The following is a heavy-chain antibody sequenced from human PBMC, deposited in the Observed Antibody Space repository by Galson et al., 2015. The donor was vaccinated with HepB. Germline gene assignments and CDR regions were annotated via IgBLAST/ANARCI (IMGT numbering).Heavy chain of an antibody. CDR2: ISSSGSTI. D-gene: IGHD2-21*02. J-gene: IGHJ4*02. CDR1: GFTFSDYY. V-gene: IGHV3-11*01. Sequence: SLRLSCAASGFTFSDYYMSWIRQAPGKGLEWVSYISSSGSTIYYADSVKGRFTISRDNAKNSLYLQMNSLRAEDTAVYYCTRESCGGDCYSGNWGQGTLVTVSS. CDR3: TRESCGGDCYSGN.